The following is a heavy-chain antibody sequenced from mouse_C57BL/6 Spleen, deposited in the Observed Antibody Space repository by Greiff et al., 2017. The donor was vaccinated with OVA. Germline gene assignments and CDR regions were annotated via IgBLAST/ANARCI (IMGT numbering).Heavy chain of an antibody. V-gene: IGHV5-17*01. CDR3: ARDYGSSPWFAY. CDR1: GFTFSDYG. J-gene: IGHJ3*01. CDR2: ISSGSSTI. D-gene: IGHD1-1*01. Sequence: DVKLVESGGGLVKPGGSLKLSCAASGFTFSDYGMHWVRQAPETGLEWVAYISSGSSTIYYADTVKGRFTISRDNAKNTLFLQMTSLRSEDTAMYYCARDYGSSPWFAYWGQGALVTVSA.